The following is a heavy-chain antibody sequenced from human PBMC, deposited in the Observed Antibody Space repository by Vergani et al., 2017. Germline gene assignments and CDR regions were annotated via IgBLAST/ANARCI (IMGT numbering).Heavy chain of an antibody. CDR1: GYTFTSYY. CDR2: INPSGGST. V-gene: IGHV1-46*01. J-gene: IGHJ4*02. Sequence: QVQLVQSGAEVKKPGASVKVSCKASGYTFTSYYMHWVRPAPGQGLEWMGIINPSGGSTSYAQKFQGRVTMTRDTSTSTVYMELSSLRSEDTAVYYCARVRFLEWLLYRPNTHYYFDYWGQGTLVTVSS. D-gene: IGHD3-3*01. CDR3: ARVRFLEWLLYRPNTHYYFDY.